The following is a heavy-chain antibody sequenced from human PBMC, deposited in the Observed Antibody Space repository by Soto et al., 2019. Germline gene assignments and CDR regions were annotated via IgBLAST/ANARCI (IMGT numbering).Heavy chain of an antibody. V-gene: IGHV3-72*01. CDR2: TRNKANSYTT. Sequence: EVQLVESGGGLVQPGGSLRLSCAASGFTFSDHYMDWVRQAPGKGLEWVGRTRNKANSYTTEYAASVKGRFTISRDDSQNALYLQMNSRKTEDTAVYYCARVRRYYDSSGYYYIDYWGKGTLVTVSS. CDR1: GFTFSDHY. D-gene: IGHD3-22*01. CDR3: ARVRRYYDSSGYYYIDY. J-gene: IGHJ4*02.